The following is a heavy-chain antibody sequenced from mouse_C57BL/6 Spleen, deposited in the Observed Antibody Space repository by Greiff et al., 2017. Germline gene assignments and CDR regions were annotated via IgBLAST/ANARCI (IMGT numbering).Heavy chain of an antibody. CDR1: GYTFTSYD. D-gene: IGHD1-1*01. J-gene: IGHJ1*03. Sequence: QVQLQQSGPELVKPGASVKLSCKASGYTFTSYDINWVKQRPGQGLEWIGWIYPRDGSTKYNEKFKGKATLTVDTSSSTAYMELHSLTSEDSAVYFWASITTVVFNWYFDVWGTGTTVTVSS. CDR3: ASITTVVFNWYFDV. V-gene: IGHV1-85*01. CDR2: IYPRDGST.